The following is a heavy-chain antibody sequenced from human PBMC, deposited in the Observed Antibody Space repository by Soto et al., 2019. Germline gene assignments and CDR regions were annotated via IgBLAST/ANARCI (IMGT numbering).Heavy chain of an antibody. J-gene: IGHJ4*02. CDR3: ARPISDALVPAAKGSIGY. Sequence: GGSLRLSCAASGFTFSSYAMHWVRQAPGKGLEWVAVISYGGSNKYYADSVKGRFTISRDNSKNTLYLQMNSLRAEDTAVYYCARPISDALVPAAKGSIGYWGQGTLVTVS. V-gene: IGHV3-30-3*01. CDR1: GFTFSSYA. CDR2: ISYGGSNK. D-gene: IGHD2-2*01.